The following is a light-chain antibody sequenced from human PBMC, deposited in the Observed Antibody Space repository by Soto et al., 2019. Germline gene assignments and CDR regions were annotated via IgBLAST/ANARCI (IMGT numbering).Light chain of an antibody. CDR1: QSVSSY. CDR3: QQRSNWPPYT. CDR2: DAS. Sequence: IVLTQSPATLSLSPGERPTLSCRASQSVSSYLAWYQQKPGQAPRLLIYDASNRATGIPARFSGSGSGTDFTLTISSLEPEDFAVYYCQQRSNWPPYTFGQGTKLEIK. V-gene: IGKV3-11*01. J-gene: IGKJ2*01.